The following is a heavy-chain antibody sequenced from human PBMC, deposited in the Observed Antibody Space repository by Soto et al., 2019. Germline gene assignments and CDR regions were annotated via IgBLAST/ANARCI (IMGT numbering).Heavy chain of an antibody. J-gene: IGHJ6*03. Sequence: EVQLVESGGGLVQPGGSLRLSCAASGFTVSSNYMSWVRQAPGKGLEWVSVIYSGGSTYYADSVKGRFTISRDNSKNTLYLQMNSLRAEDTAVYYCARAPVGYCSSTSCSRYYYYYYMDVWCKGPTVTVSS. CDR1: GFTVSSNY. D-gene: IGHD2-2*01. CDR2: IYSGGST. CDR3: ARAPVGYCSSTSCSRYYYYYYMDV. V-gene: IGHV3-66*01.